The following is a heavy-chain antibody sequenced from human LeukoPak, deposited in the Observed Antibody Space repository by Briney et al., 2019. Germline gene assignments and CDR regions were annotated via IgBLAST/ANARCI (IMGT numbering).Heavy chain of an antibody. CDR1: GGSFSGYY. CDR2: IYHSGST. Sequence: PSETLSLTCAVYGGSFSGYYWSWIRQPPGKGLEWIGYIYHSGSTYYNPSLKSRVTVSVDRSENQFSLKLSSVTAADTAVYYCARGPRLASLFSGYFDYWGQGTLVTVSS. CDR3: ARGPRLASLFSGYFDY. V-gene: IGHV4-34*01. J-gene: IGHJ4*02. D-gene: IGHD2-21*01.